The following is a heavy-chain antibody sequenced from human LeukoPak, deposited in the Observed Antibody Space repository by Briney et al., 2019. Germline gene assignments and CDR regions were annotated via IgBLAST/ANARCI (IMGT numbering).Heavy chain of an antibody. Sequence: GGSLRLSCAASGFTFSSYAMSWVRQAPGKGLEWVSAISGSGGSTYYADSVKGRFTISRDNSKNTLYLQMNSLRAEDTAVYYCEGEHYYDSSGYYSDNWGQGTLVTVSS. CDR1: GFTFSSYA. D-gene: IGHD3-22*01. J-gene: IGHJ4*02. V-gene: IGHV3-23*01. CDR2: ISGSGGST. CDR3: EGEHYYDSSGYYSDN.